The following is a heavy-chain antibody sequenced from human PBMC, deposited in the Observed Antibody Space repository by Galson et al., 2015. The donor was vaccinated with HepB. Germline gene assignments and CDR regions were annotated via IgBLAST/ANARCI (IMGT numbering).Heavy chain of an antibody. CDR1: GGSVSSGSYY. CDR2: IYYSGST. J-gene: IGHJ3*02. D-gene: IGHD4-17*01. V-gene: IGHV4-61*01. CDR3: ARDHPTVTTWWDAFDI. Sequence: SETLSLTCTVSGGSVSSGSYYWSWIRQPPGKGLEWIGYIYYSGSTNYNPSLKSRVTISVDTSKNQFSLKLSSVTAADTAVYYCARDHPTVTTWWDAFDIWGQGTMVTVSS.